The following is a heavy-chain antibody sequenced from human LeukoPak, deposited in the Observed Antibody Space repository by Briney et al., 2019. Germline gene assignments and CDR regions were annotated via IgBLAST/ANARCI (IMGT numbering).Heavy chain of an antibody. J-gene: IGHJ5*02. CDR2: IYTSGST. D-gene: IGHD4-17*01. CDR3: ARDLYGDYDNWFDP. Sequence: SETLSLTCTVSGGSISSGSYYWSWIRQPAGKGLEWIGRIYTSGSTNYNPPLKSRVTISVDTSKNQFSLKLSSVTAADTAVYYCARDLYGDYDNWFDPWGQGTLVTVSS. CDR1: GGSISSGSYY. V-gene: IGHV4-61*02.